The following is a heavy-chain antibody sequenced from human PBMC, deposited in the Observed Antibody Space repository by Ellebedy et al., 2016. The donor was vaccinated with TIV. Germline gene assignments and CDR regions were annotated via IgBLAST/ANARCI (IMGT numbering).Heavy chain of an antibody. D-gene: IGHD1-14*01. V-gene: IGHV3-23*01. CDR1: GFTFDNFA. CDR3: ARGRSGTYIHHAFDC. CDR2: ITGSGDRT. Sequence: PGGSLRLSCATSGFTFDNFAMRWFRQAPGKGLEWVSAITGSGDRTFYADSVKGRFTVSRDNSKNTLYLQMTSLGAEDTAIYYCARGRSGTYIHHAFDCWGQGTLVTVSS. J-gene: IGHJ4*02.